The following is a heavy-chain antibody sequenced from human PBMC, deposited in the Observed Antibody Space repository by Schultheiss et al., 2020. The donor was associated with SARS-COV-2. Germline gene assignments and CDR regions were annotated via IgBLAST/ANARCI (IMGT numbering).Heavy chain of an antibody. J-gene: IGHJ4*02. Sequence: GGSLRLSCAASGFTFSGSAMHWVRQASGKGLEWVGRIRSKANSYATAYAASVKGRLTISRDDSKNTAYLQMNSLKTEDTAVYYCTAPGSYSSSDWGQGTLVTVSS. CDR2: IRSKANSYAT. D-gene: IGHD6-6*01. CDR3: TAPGSYSSSD. V-gene: IGHV3-73*01. CDR1: GFTFSGSA.